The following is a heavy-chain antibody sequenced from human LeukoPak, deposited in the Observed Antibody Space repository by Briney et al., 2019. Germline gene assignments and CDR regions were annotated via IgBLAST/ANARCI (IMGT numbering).Heavy chain of an antibody. CDR2: INPNSGGT. Sequence: ASVKVSCKASGCTFTGYYMHWVRQAPGQGLEWMGWINPNSGGTNYAQKFQGRVTMTRDTSISTAYMELSRLRSDDTAVYYCARAASRWLQLLGYWGQGTLVTVSS. D-gene: IGHD5-24*01. CDR1: GCTFTGYY. J-gene: IGHJ4*02. V-gene: IGHV1-2*02. CDR3: ARAASRWLQLLGY.